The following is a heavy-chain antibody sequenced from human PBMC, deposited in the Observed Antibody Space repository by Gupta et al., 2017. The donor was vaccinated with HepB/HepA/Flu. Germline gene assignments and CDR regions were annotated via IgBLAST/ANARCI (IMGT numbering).Heavy chain of an antibody. CDR2: INSDGRSI. Sequence: ELQSVESGGGLVQPGGSLILSCVASSFTFSSYWMHWVRQVPGKGLVWVSRINSDGRSITYADSVKGRFTISRDNAKNTLYLQMNSLRPEDTAVFYCARSLYSSSSLSWGQGTLVTVSS. J-gene: IGHJ4*02. CDR3: ARSLYSSSSLS. D-gene: IGHD6-6*01. CDR1: SFTFSSYW. V-gene: IGHV3-74*01.